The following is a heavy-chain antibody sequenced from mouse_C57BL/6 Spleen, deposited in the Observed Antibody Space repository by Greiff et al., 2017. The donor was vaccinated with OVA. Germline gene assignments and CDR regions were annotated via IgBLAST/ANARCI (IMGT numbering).Heavy chain of an antibody. V-gene: IGHV1-26*01. CDR1: GYTFTDYY. J-gene: IGHJ4*01. D-gene: IGHD4-1*01. CDR3: ARFSNWYAMDY. CDR2: INPNNGGT. Sequence: VQLQQSGPELVKPGASVKISCKASGYTFTDYYMNWVKQSHGKSLEWIGDINPNNGGTSYNQKFKGKATLTVDKSSSTAYMELRSLTSEDSAVYYCARFSNWYAMDYWGQGTSVTVSS.